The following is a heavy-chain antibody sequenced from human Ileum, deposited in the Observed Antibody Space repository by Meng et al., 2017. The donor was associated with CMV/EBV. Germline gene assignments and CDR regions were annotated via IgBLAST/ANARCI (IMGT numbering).Heavy chain of an antibody. Sequence: CTVSGGSISSGGHYWSWIRQDPGKGLEWIGYIDYSGGTYYNPSLKSRITISVDTSKNQFSLKLTSVTAADTAVYYCARLIAARRIDYWGQGTLVTVSS. V-gene: IGHV4-31*03. CDR1: GGSISSGGHY. D-gene: IGHD6-6*01. CDR2: IDYSGGT. CDR3: ARLIAARRIDY. J-gene: IGHJ4*02.